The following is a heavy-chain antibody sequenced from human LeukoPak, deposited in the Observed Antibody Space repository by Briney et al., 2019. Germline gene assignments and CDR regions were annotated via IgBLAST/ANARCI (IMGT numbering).Heavy chain of an antibody. CDR2: INHSGST. CDR1: GGSFGGYY. V-gene: IGHV4-34*01. CDR3: ARGGAMVRGAAYYYYGMDV. D-gene: IGHD3-10*01. Sequence: PSETLSLTCAVYGGSFGGYYWSWIRQPPGKGLEWIGEINHSGSTNYNPSLKSRVTISVDTSKNQFSLKLSSVTAADTAVYYCARGGAMVRGAAYYYYGMDVWGQGTTVTVSS. J-gene: IGHJ6*02.